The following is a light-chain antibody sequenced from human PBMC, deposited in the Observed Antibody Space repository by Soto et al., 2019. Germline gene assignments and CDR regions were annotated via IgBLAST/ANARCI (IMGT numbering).Light chain of an antibody. Sequence: ETVMTQSPATLSVSPGERATLSCRASQSVSSNLAWYQQKPGQAPRLLMYGASTRATGIPARFSGSGSGTEFSITISSLQSEDFAVYYCQQYNNWPLWTCGQGTKVEIK. CDR3: QQYNNWPLWT. V-gene: IGKV3-15*01. CDR2: GAS. CDR1: QSVSSN. J-gene: IGKJ1*01.